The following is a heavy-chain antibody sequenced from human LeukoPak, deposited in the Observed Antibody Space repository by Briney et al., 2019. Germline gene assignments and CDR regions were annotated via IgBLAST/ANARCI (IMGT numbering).Heavy chain of an antibody. Sequence: GASVTVSFKASGYTFTVYYMHWVRQAPGQGLEWMGWINPNSGGTNYAQKFQGRVTMTRDTSISTAYMELSRLRSDDTAVYYCARGPTTWYYDILTGRFDYWGQGTLVTVSS. V-gene: IGHV1-2*02. D-gene: IGHD3-9*01. J-gene: IGHJ4*02. CDR3: ARGPTTWYYDILTGRFDY. CDR2: INPNSGGT. CDR1: GYTFTVYY.